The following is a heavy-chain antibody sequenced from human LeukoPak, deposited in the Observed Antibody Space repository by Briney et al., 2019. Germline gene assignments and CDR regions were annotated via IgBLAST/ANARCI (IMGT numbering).Heavy chain of an antibody. CDR3: ARDHNSGSSSWFDP. V-gene: IGHV1-69*05. J-gene: IGHJ5*02. D-gene: IGHD1-26*01. Sequence: GASVKVSCKASGGTFSSYAISWVRQAPEQGLEWMGGIIPIFGTANYAQKFQGRVTITTDESTSTAYMELSSLRSEDTAVYYCARDHNSGSSSWFDPWGQGTLVTVSS. CDR1: GGTFSSYA. CDR2: IIPIFGTA.